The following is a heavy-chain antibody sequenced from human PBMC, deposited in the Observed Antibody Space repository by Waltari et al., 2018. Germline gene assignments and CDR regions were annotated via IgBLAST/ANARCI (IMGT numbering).Heavy chain of an antibody. D-gene: IGHD6-19*01. V-gene: IGHV4-39*07. CDR3: ARDQRTSGFLIPDAFDI. CDR2: ISYSGST. Sequence: QLQLQESGPGLVKPSETLSLTCTVSGDSISSTSFFWGWIRQPPGKGLAGIGSISYSGSTYYNPDRKSRVTISLDTPKNEFSLKLSYVTAADTAVYYWARDQRTSGFLIPDAFDIWGQGTMVTVSS. CDR1: GDSISSTSFF. J-gene: IGHJ3*02.